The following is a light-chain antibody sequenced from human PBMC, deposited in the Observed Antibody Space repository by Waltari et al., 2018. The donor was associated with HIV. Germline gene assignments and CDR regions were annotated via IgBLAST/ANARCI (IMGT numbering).Light chain of an antibody. Sequence: QSVLTQPPSASGTPGQRVTIACSGSNSNIGSNTVNWYKQVPGTAPKLLISNNYGRPSGVPDRFSGSKSGSSASRAISGLQSEDDGDYYCAAWDGSLLGVLFGGGTKLTVL. CDR2: NNY. J-gene: IGLJ2*01. V-gene: IGLV1-44*01. CDR1: NSNIGSNT. CDR3: AAWDGSLLGVL.